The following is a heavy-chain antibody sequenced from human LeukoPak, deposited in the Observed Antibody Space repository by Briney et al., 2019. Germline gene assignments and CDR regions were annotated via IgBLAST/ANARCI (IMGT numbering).Heavy chain of an antibody. V-gene: IGHV1-24*01. CDR3: ATAQEWYSGSYWGFDI. Sequence: ASVKVSCKVSGYTLTELSMHWVRQAPGKGLEWMGGFDPEDGETIYAQKFQGRVTMTEDTSPDTAYMELSSLRSEDTAVYYCATAQEWYSGSYWGFDIWGQGTMVTVSS. CDR2: FDPEDGET. D-gene: IGHD1-26*01. CDR1: GYTLTELS. J-gene: IGHJ3*02.